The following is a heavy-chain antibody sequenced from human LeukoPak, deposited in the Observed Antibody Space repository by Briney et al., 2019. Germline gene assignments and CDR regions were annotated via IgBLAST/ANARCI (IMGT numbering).Heavy chain of an antibody. D-gene: IGHD6-13*01. Sequence: SVKVSCKASGGTFSSYAISWVRQAPGQGLEWMGRIIPILGITNYAQKFQGRVTMTRDTSTSTVYMELSSLRSEDTAVYYCARPRAAAGPNTYYYYYGMDVWGQGTTVTVSS. CDR2: IIPILGIT. J-gene: IGHJ6*02. CDR3: ARPRAAAGPNTYYYYYGMDV. V-gene: IGHV1-69*04. CDR1: GGTFSSYA.